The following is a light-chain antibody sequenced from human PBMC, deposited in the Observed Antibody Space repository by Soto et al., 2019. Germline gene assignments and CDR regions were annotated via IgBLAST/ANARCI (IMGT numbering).Light chain of an antibody. CDR2: GNS. V-gene: IGLV2-14*01. CDR1: SSDVGGYNY. CDR3: QSYDSSLSAPYV. Sequence: QSVLTQPASVSGSPGQSITISCTGTSSDVGGYNYVSWYQQHPGKAPKLIVYGNSNRPSGVSDRFSGSKSGTTASLSITGLQAEDEADYYCQSYDSSLSAPYVFGTGTKVTVL. J-gene: IGLJ1*01.